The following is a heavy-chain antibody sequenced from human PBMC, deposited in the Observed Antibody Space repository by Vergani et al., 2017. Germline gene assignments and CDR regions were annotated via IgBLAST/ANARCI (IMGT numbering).Heavy chain of an antibody. Sequence: EVQLVESGGGLVKPGGSLRLSCAASGFTFSSYSMNWVRQAPGKGLEWVSSISSSSSYIYYADSVKGRFTISRDNAKNSLYLQMNSLRAEDTAVYYCARGWYCSSTSCYQWVMDVWGKGTTVTVSS. CDR1: GFTFSSYS. D-gene: IGHD2-2*01. V-gene: IGHV3-21*01. J-gene: IGHJ6*01. CDR3: ARGWYCSSTSCYQWVMDV. CDR2: ISSSSSYI.